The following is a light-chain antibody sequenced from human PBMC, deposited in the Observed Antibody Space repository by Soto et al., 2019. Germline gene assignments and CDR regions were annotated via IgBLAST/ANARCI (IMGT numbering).Light chain of an antibody. CDR3: QHRSSWPRS. J-gene: IGKJ1*01. CDR1: QRVGPS. Sequence: DILLTHSPATLSLSPGDKATPSCRASQRVGPSLAWYKQQPGQAPRLLIHDAAYRASGIPERFRGSGSGTAFSLSISSLEPDDFAVYYCQHRSSWPRSFGRGTKVEV. CDR2: DAA. V-gene: IGKV3-11*01.